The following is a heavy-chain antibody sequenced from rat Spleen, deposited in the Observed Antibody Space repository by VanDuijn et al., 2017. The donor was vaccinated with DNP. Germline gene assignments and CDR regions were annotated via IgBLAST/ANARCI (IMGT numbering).Heavy chain of an antibody. V-gene: IGHV2S12*01. CDR2: LSSGGRT. Sequence: QVQLKESGPGLVQPSQTLSLTCTVSGFSLTTYGLSWVRQPPGKGLEWIGALSSGGRTYYNSALKSRLSISRDTSKSQVFLKMNSLQTEDTAIYFCTKDHYGYNFDYWGQGVMVTVSS. J-gene: IGHJ2*01. D-gene: IGHD1-7*01. CDR3: TKDHYGYNFDY. CDR1: GFSLTTYG.